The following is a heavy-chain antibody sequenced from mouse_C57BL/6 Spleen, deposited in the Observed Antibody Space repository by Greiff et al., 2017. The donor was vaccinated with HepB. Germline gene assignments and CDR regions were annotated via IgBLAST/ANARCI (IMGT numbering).Heavy chain of an antibody. CDR1: GYTFTDYN. Sequence: EVQLQQSGPELVKPGASVKMSCKASGYTFTDYNMHWVKQSHGKSLEWIGYINPNNGGTSYNQKFKGKATLTVNKSSSTAYMELRSLTSEDSAVYYCARVYQFSPYWYFDVWGTGTTVTVSS. V-gene: IGHV1-22*01. CDR3: ARVYQFSPYWYFDV. D-gene: IGHD1-1*01. CDR2: INPNNGGT. J-gene: IGHJ1*03.